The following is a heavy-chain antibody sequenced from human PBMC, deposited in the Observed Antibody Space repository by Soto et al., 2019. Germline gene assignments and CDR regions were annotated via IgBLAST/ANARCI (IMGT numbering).Heavy chain of an antibody. CDR1: GYTFSAHA. J-gene: IGHJ4*02. CDR3: ARDGQSGSPYAFDH. V-gene: IGHV3-33*01. CDR2: IWSDGSNE. D-gene: IGHD5-12*01. Sequence: QVPLVESGGGVVQPGRSLRLSCVASGYTFSAHALHWVRQAPGKGLEWVANIWSDGSNENYADSVRGRFTISRDNSKNTLSLQMSSLRAEDTAVYYCARDGQSGSPYAFDHWGQGTRVTVSS.